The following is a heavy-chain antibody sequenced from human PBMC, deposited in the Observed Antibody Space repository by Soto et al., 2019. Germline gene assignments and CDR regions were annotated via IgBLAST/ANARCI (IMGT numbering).Heavy chain of an antibody. Sequence: KPSETLSLTCTVSDGSISSGDYYLSWIRQPPGKGLEWIGYIYYSWSTYYNPSLKSRVTISVDTSKNQFSLKLSSVTAADTAVYYCARQRVVSPYLDYWAQRTLVTVSS. D-gene: IGHD3-3*01. V-gene: IGHV4-30-4*01. CDR1: DGSISSGDYY. CDR3: ARQRVVSPYLDY. J-gene: IGHJ4*02. CDR2: IYYSWST.